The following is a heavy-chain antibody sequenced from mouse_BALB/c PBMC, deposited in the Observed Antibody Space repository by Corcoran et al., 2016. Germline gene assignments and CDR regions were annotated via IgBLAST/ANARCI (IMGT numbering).Heavy chain of an antibody. CDR2: INPNNGGT. V-gene: IGHV1-18*01. D-gene: IGHD1-1*01. Sequence: EVLLQQSGPELVKPGASVKIPCKASGYTFTDYNMDWVKQSHGKSLEWIGDINPNNGGTIYNQKFKGKATLTVDKSSSTAYMELRSLTSEDTAVYYCARSDYYGSFYAMDYWGQGTSVTVSS. CDR3: ARSDYYGSFYAMDY. J-gene: IGHJ4*01. CDR1: GYTFTDYN.